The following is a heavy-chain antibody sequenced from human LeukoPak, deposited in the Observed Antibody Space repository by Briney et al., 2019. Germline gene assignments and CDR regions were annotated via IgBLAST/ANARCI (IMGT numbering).Heavy chain of an antibody. D-gene: IGHD3-3*01. Sequence: GGSLRLSCEASGFTFNNYWMHWVRQAPGKGLVWVSHIENNGRSTNYADSVKGRFTISRDNSKNTLYLQMNSLRAEDTAVYYCRLGGDFWSGYSDYWGQGTLVTVSS. CDR2: IENNGRST. J-gene: IGHJ4*02. CDR3: RLGGDFWSGYSDY. CDR1: GFTFNNYW. V-gene: IGHV3-74*01.